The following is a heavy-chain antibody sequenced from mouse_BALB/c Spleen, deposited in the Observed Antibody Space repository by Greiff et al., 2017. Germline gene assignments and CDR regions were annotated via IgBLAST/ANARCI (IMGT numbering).Heavy chain of an antibody. Sequence: QVQLQQPGAELVRPGASVKLSCKASGYTFTSYWINWVKQRPGQGLEWIGNIYPSDSYTNYNQKFKDKATLTVDKSSSTAYMQLSSPTSEDSAVYYCTIPPYGNLDYWGQGTTLTVSS. CDR2: IYPSDSYT. D-gene: IGHD2-1*01. CDR1: GYTFTSYW. CDR3: TIPPYGNLDY. J-gene: IGHJ2*01. V-gene: IGHV1-69*02.